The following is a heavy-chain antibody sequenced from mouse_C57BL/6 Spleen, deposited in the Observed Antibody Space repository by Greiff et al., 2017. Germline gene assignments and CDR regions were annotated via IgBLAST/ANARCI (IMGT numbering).Heavy chain of an antibody. CDR2: IYPGSGST. D-gene: IGHD1-3*01. CDR1: GYTFTSYW. V-gene: IGHV1-55*01. J-gene: IGHJ2*01. CDR3: ARWDYIPPDY. Sequence: QVQLKQPGAELVKPGASVKMSCKASGYTFTSYWITWVKQRPGQGLEWIGDIYPGSGSTNYYEKFKSKATLTVDTSSSTAYMQLSSLTSEDSAVYYCARWDYIPPDYWGQGTTLTVSS.